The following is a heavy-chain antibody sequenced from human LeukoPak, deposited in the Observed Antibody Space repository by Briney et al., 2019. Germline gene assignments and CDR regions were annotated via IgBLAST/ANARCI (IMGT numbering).Heavy chain of an antibody. J-gene: IGHJ6*02. CDR3: ARDPLYYYDSSGYPYYYGMDV. D-gene: IGHD3-22*01. CDR2: IYSGGST. CDR1: GFTVSSNY. V-gene: IGHV3-53*01. Sequence: PGGSLRLSCAASGFTVSSNYMSWVRQAPGKGLEWVSVIYSGGSTYYADSVKGRFTISRDNSKNTLYLQMNSLRAGDTAVYYCARDPLYYYDSSGYPYYYGMDVWGQGTTVTVSS.